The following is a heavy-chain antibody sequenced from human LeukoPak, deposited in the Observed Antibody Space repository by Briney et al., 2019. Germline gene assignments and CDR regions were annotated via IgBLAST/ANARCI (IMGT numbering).Heavy chain of an antibody. CDR2: ISWNSGGI. CDR1: GFTFDDYA. D-gene: IGHD3-9*01. CDR3: AKVGDILTGYTPHFDY. J-gene: IGHJ4*02. V-gene: IGHV3-9*01. Sequence: PGGSLRLSCAASGFTFDDYAMHWVRQAPGKGLEWVSGISWNSGGIGYADSVKGRFTISRDNAKNSLYLQMNSLRAEDTALYYCAKVGDILTGYTPHFDYWGQGTLVTVSS.